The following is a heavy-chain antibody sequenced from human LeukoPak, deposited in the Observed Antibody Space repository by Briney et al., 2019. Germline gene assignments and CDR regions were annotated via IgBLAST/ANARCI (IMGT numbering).Heavy chain of an antibody. J-gene: IGHJ6*03. CDR2: ISSSGYTI. CDR1: GFTFSSYE. V-gene: IGHV3-48*03. CDR3: ARYIYRYYCDSGSYQQIPDYMDV. Sequence: GGSLRLSCAASGFTFSSYEMNWVRQAPGKGLEWVSYISSSGYTIYYADSVKGRFTISRDSAKNSLYLQMNSLRAEDTAVYYCARYIYRYYCDSGSYQQIPDYMDVWGKGTTVTISS. D-gene: IGHD3-10*01.